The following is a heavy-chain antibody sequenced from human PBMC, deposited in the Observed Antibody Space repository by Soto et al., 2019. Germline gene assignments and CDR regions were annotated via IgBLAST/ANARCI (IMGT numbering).Heavy chain of an antibody. CDR2: ISYNVSHK. CDR1: GFTFSNYG. Sequence: GGSLRLSCAGSGFTFSNYGLHWVRQAPGKGLEWVSVISYNVSHKYYADSVKGRFTISRDNSKSTLYLQLNNLRAEDTAVYYCANLDWSQLPNNFDYWGQGTLVTVSS. CDR3: ANLDWSQLPNNFDY. D-gene: IGHD1-1*01. V-gene: IGHV3-30*18. J-gene: IGHJ4*02.